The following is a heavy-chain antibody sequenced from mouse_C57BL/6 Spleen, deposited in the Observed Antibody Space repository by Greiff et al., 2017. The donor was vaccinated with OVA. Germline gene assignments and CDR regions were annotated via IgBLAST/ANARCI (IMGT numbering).Heavy chain of an antibody. V-gene: IGHV5-17*01. CDR1: GFTFSDYG. CDR3: ARPAQATYWYFDV. Sequence: EVQGVESGGGLVKPGGSLKLSCAASGFTFSDYGMHWVRQAPEKGLEWVAYISSGSSTIYYADTVKGRFTISRDNAQNTLFLQMTSLRSEDTAMYYCARPAQATYWYFDVWGTGTTVTVSS. D-gene: IGHD3-2*02. CDR2: ISSGSSTI. J-gene: IGHJ1*03.